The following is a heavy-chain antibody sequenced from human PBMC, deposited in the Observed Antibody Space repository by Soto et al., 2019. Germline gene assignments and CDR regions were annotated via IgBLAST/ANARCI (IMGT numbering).Heavy chain of an antibody. J-gene: IGHJ6*02. V-gene: IGHV1-18*04. CDR3: ARGLGTNGLDV. CDR2: ISTYNGNT. D-gene: IGHD7-27*01. CDR1: GYKFTTYG. Sequence: QVQLLQSGAEVKKPGASVKVSCKASGYKFTTYGITWVRQAPGQGLEWLVGISTYNGNTAYAQNLYDIVTMTTDTSTSTAYLEVRSLTSDDTAVYFCARGLGTNGLDVWGQGTTVTVSS.